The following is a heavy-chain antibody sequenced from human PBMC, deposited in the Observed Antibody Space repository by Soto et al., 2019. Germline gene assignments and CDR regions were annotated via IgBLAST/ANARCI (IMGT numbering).Heavy chain of an antibody. CDR1: GFTFNNYD. CDR3: ATSSEPLSMITLGGLIPLGFDY. D-gene: IGHD3-16*02. J-gene: IGHJ4*02. CDR2: ISDTGGDT. Sequence: EAQLLESGGGLVQPGGSLRLSCVASGFTFNNYDVSWVRRAPGEGLEWVSTISDTGGDTYYGDSVKGRFSISRDKSRSTVFLQMHSLRVDDTALYYCATSSEPLSMITLGGLIPLGFDYWGQGILVTVSS. V-gene: IGHV3-23*01.